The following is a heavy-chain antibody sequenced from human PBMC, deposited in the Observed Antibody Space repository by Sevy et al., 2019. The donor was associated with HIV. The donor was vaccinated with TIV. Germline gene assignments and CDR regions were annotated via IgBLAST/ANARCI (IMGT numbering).Heavy chain of an antibody. CDR2: INPNSGVT. Sequence: ASVKVSCKATGYIFSDYNMHWVRQAPGQGLEWMALINPNSGVTIYAHNFRGRVSVTRDTSMSTAYMELSGLTSDDTAVYYCVREDNNVPTTLLSFDIWGQGTMVTVSS. CDR1: GYIFSDYN. D-gene: IGHD5-12*01. CDR3: VREDNNVPTTLLSFDI. J-gene: IGHJ3*02. V-gene: IGHV1-2*06.